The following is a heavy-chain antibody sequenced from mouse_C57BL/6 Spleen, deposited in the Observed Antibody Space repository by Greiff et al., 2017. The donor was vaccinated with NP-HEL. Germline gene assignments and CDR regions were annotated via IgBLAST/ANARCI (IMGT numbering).Heavy chain of an antibody. CDR2: IRSKSNNYAT. Sequence: EVKLVESGGGLVQPKGSLKLSCAASGFSFNTYAMNWVRQAPGKGLEWVARIRSKSNNYATYYADSVKDRFTISRDDSESMLYLQMNNLKTEDTARYYCVRHYYYGYFDVWGKGTTVTVSS. V-gene: IGHV10-1*01. J-gene: IGHJ1*03. CDR3: VRHYYYGYFDV. CDR1: GFSFNTYA. D-gene: IGHD1-1*01.